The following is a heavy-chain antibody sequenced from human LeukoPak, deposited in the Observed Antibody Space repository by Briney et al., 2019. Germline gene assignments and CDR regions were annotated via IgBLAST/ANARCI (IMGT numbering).Heavy chain of an antibody. CDR1: GFTFSSYA. Sequence: SGGSLRLSCAASGFTFSSYAMSWVRQAPGKGLEWVSAISGSGGSTYYADSVKGRFTISRDNSKNTLYLQMNSLRAEDTAVYYCAKHTIPPYSSSWYYYGMDVWGQGTTVTVSS. D-gene: IGHD6-13*01. V-gene: IGHV3-23*01. CDR2: ISGSGGST. CDR3: AKHTIPPYSSSWYYYGMDV. J-gene: IGHJ6*02.